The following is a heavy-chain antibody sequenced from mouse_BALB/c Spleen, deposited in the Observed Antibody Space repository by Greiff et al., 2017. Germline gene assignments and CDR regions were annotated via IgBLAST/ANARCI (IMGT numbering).Heavy chain of an antibody. CDR3: SYYYGSSYDYAMDY. D-gene: IGHD1-1*01. CDR1: GYSITSGYY. CDR2: ISYDGSN. V-gene: IGHV3-6*02. Sequence: EVKLQESGPGLVKPSQSLSLTCSVTGYSITSGYYWNWIRQFPGNKLEWMGYISYDGSNNYNPSLKNRISITRDTSKNQFFLKLNSVTTEDTATYYCSYYYGSSYDYAMDYWGQGTSVTVSS. J-gene: IGHJ4*01.